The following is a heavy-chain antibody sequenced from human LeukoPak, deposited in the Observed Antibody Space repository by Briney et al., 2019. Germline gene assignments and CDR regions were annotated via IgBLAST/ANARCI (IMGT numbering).Heavy chain of an antibody. Sequence: GGSLRLSCAASGFTFSSYAMSWVRQAPGKGLEWVSAISGSGGTTYYADSVKGRFTISRDNSKNTLYLQMSSLRAEDTAAYYCAKDLAVAGYYYYGMDVWGQGTTVTVSS. CDR2: ISGSGGTT. CDR1: GFTFSSYA. CDR3: AKDLAVAGYYYYGMDV. J-gene: IGHJ6*02. V-gene: IGHV3-23*01. D-gene: IGHD6-19*01.